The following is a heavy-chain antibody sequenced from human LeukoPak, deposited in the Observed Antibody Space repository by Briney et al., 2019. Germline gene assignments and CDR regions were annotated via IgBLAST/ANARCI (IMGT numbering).Heavy chain of an antibody. V-gene: IGHV3-23*03. Sequence: GGSLRLSCAASGFTVSSNYMSWVRQAPGKGLEWVSLIYSGGTTYSGGSTYYADSVKGRFTISRDNSKNTLYLQMTSLRPEDTAVYYCARGRFGAFDIWGQGTMVTVSS. CDR2: IYSGGTTYSGGST. CDR1: GFTVSSNY. J-gene: IGHJ3*02. CDR3: ARGRFGAFDI. D-gene: IGHD3-16*01.